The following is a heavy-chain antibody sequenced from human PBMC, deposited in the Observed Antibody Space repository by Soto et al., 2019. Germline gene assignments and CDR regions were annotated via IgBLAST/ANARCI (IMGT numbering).Heavy chain of an antibody. J-gene: IGHJ6*02. CDR1: GYTFTSYG. Sequence: GASVKVSCKASGYTFTSYGISWVRQAPGQGLEWMGWISAYNGNTNYAQKLQGRVTMTTDTSTSTAYMELRSLRSDDTAVYYCARDWRMSYGYSPHPNYYGMDVWGQGTTVTVSS. D-gene: IGHD5-18*01. V-gene: IGHV1-18*01. CDR2: ISAYNGNT. CDR3: ARDWRMSYGYSPHPNYYGMDV.